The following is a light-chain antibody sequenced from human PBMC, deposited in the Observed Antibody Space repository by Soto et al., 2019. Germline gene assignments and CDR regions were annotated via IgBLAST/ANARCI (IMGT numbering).Light chain of an antibody. V-gene: IGKV3-20*01. J-gene: IGKJ5*01. CDR2: DAF. CDR1: QSVSSSY. CDR3: QQYGSSPIT. Sequence: EIVLTQSPGTLSLSPGKRATLSCRASQSVSSSYLAWYQQKPGQAPRLLIYDAFNRATGIPARFSGSGSGTDFTLTISRLEPEDFAVYYCQQYGSSPITFGQGTRLEIK.